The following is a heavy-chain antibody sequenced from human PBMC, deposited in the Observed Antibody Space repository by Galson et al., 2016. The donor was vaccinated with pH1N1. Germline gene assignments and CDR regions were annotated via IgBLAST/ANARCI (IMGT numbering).Heavy chain of an antibody. CDR1: GFSLTTREVS. D-gene: IGHD3-10*01. CDR2: IYWDNAK. CDR3: AHREMLRGAPVFGY. V-gene: IGHV2-5*02. J-gene: IGHJ4*02. Sequence: PALVKPTQTVTLICTFSGFSLTTREVSVGWFRQPPGKALEWLALIYWDNAKRYSPSLRTRLTITKDTSDDQVVLTMTSMDPMDTATYFGAHREMLRGAPVFGYWGQGTLVTVSS.